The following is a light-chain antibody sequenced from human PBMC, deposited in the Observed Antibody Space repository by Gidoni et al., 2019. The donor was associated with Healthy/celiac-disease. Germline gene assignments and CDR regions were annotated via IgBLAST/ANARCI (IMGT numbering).Light chain of an antibody. J-gene: IGKJ2*01. CDR3: QQYYSTPPT. Sequence: DIVMTQSPDSLAVSLGERATNNCKSSQSVLYSSNNKNYLAWYQQKPGQPPKLLIYWASTRESGVPDRFSGSGSGTDFTLTSSSLQAEDVAVYYCQQYYSTPPTFGQGTKLESK. CDR2: WAS. V-gene: IGKV4-1*01. CDR1: QSVLYSSNNKNY.